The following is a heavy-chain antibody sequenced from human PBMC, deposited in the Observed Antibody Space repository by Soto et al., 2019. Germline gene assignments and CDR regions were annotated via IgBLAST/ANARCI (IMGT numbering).Heavy chain of an antibody. CDR2: IHYNGNT. D-gene: IGHD5-12*01. CDR1: GGSISSSY. V-gene: IGHV4-59*01. J-gene: IGHJ4*02. Sequence: PSETLSLTCSVSGGSISSSYWNWIRQPPGKRLEWIGNIHYNGNTKYNPSLKSRVTMSLDTSKNQFSLRLISVTAADTAKYFCAREGNLGRWLQPLDFWGQGTLVTVSS. CDR3: AREGNLGRWLQPLDF.